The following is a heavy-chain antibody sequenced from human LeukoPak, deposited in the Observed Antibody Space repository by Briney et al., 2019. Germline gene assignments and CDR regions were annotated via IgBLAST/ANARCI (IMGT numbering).Heavy chain of an antibody. V-gene: IGHV3-7*03. J-gene: IGHJ4*02. CDR2: IKHDGSEE. Sequence: PGGSLRLSCAASGITFSSLWMSWFRQAPGKGLEWVADIKHDGSEEHYVASVKGRFTISRDNSKKTLYLHINSLRAEDTAVYYCAKSEGVATMAIFDYWGQGAPITVSS. D-gene: IGHD3-10*01. CDR1: GITFSSLW. CDR3: AKSEGVATMAIFDY.